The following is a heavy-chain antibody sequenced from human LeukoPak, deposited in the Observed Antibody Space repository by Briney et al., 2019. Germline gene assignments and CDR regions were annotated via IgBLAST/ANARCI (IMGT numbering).Heavy chain of an antibody. V-gene: IGHV3-30*02. CDR2: IRYDGSNK. J-gene: IGHJ4*02. Sequence: GGSLRLSCAASGFTFSRYGMHRVRQAPGKGLEWVAVIRYDGSNKYYAESVKGRFTISRDNSKNTLYLQMNSLRAEDTAVYYCARENSGTYPIDYWGQGALVTVSS. CDR3: ARENSGTYPIDY. D-gene: IGHD1-26*01. CDR1: GFTFSRYG.